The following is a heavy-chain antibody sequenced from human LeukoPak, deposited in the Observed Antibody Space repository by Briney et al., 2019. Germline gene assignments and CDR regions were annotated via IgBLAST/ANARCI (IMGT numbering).Heavy chain of an antibody. CDR2: XGET. D-gene: IGHD2-2*01. CDR3: ATYASDIVVVPAAISSYYFDY. Sequence: XGETLYAQKFQGRVTMTEDTSTDTAYMELSSLRSEDTAVYYCATYASDIVVVPAAISSYYFDYWGQGTLVTVSS. J-gene: IGHJ4*02. V-gene: IGHV1-24*01.